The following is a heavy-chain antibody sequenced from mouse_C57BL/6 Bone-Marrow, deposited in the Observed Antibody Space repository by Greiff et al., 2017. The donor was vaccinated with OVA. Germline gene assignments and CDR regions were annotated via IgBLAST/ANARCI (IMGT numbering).Heavy chain of an antibody. V-gene: IGHV1-52*01. CDR3: ARGYDGYYLYYFAMDY. CDR1: GYTFTSYW. J-gene: IGHJ4*01. CDR2: IDPSDSET. D-gene: IGHD2-3*01. Sequence: QVQLQQPGAELVRPGSSVKLSCKASGYTFTSYWMHWVKQRPIQGLEWIGNIDPSDSETHYNQKFKDKATLTVDKSSSTAYMQLSSLTSEDSAVYYCARGYDGYYLYYFAMDYWGQGTSVTVSS.